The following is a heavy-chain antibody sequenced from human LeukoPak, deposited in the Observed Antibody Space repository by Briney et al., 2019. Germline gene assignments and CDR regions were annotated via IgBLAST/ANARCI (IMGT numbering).Heavy chain of an antibody. CDR1: GGSVSSYY. CDR3: ARDLHGDDPY. CDR2: MYYSGST. J-gene: IGHJ4*02. Sequence: SETLSLTCTVSGGSVSSYYWSWIRQPPGKGLEWIGYMYYSGSTNYNPSLKSRVTISIDTSKNQFSLKLSSVTAADTAVYYCARDLHGDDPYWGQGTLVTVSS. D-gene: IGHD4-17*01. V-gene: IGHV4-59*02.